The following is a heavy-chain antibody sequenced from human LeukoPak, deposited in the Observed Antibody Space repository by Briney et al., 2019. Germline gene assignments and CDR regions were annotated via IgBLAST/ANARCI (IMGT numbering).Heavy chain of an antibody. CDR3: ARGAWGQVTFTY. Sequence: ASVKVSRKASGYTFGTYGITWVRQAPGQGLEWMGWISADTHNTIYAQNLQARVTMTTDTSTTTAYMELRSLTSDDTAVYYCARGAWGQVTFTYWGQGTLVTVSS. D-gene: IGHD3-10*01. V-gene: IGHV1-18*01. CDR2: ISADTHNT. J-gene: IGHJ4*02. CDR1: GYTFGTYG.